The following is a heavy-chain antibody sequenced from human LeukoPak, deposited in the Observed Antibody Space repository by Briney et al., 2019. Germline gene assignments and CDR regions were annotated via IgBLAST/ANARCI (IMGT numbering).Heavy chain of an antibody. J-gene: IGHJ6*03. CDR2: ISSSGSTI. D-gene: IGHD3-3*01. CDR3: ARELRYYDFWSGNFYYMDV. Sequence: GGSLRLSCAASGFTFSDYYMSWIRQAPGEGLEWVSYISSSGSTIYYADSVKGRFTISRDNAKNSLYLQMNSLRAEDTAVYYCARELRYYDFWSGNFYYMDVWGKGTTVTVSS. V-gene: IGHV3-11*04. CDR1: GFTFSDYY.